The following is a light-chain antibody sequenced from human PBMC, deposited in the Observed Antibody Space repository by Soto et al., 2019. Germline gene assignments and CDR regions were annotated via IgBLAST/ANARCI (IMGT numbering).Light chain of an antibody. CDR1: SSDVGGYNY. J-gene: IGLJ1*01. Sequence: QSVLTQPASVSGSPGQSITISCTGTSSDVGGYNYVSWYQQHPGKAPKLIIYDVSNRPSGGSYRFPGSKSGNTASLTNSGLQAEDEADYYCSSYTSSSTPFFFGTGTKLTVL. CDR3: SSYTSSSTPFF. V-gene: IGLV2-14*01. CDR2: DVS.